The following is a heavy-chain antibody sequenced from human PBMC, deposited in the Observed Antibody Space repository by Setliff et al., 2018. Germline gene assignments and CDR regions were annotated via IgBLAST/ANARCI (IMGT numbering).Heavy chain of an antibody. D-gene: IGHD2-15*01. Sequence: ASETLSLTCSVYGDSINNFYWNWIRQSPGTGLEWIGYIFSDGTTYYNPSLKSRVAMSVDTSKKQFSLSLSAVTAADTAKYYCARAPLDYSSRAFDFWGQGTMVTVSS. CDR3: ARAPLDYSSRAFDF. CDR2: IFSDGTT. V-gene: IGHV4-59*01. CDR1: GDSINNFY. J-gene: IGHJ3*01.